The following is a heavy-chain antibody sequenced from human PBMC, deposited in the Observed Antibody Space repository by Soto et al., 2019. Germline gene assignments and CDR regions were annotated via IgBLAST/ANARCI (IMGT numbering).Heavy chain of an antibody. CDR2: IIPIFGTA. V-gene: IGHV1-69*06. J-gene: IGHJ4*02. CDR3: ARKGGDSSGYFDY. Sequence: ASVKVSCKASGCTFSSYAISWVRQAPGQGLEWMGGIIPIFGTANYAQKFRGRVTITADKSTSTAYMELSSLRSEDTAVYYCARKGGDSSGYFDYWGQGPMVTVSS. CDR1: GCTFSSYA. D-gene: IGHD3-22*01.